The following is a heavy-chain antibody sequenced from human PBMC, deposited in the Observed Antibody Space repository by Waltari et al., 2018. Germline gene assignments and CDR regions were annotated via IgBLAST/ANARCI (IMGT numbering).Heavy chain of an antibody. Sequence: EVQLLESGGGLVQPGGSLRLSCAASGFSFSSHAISWVRQAPGKGLEWVSSISGSGTGTYYADSVKGRFTISRDNSKNTLYLQMKSLRAEDTAVYYCAKDDIAMAGTGNFDYWGQGTLVTVSS. J-gene: IGHJ4*02. CDR1: GFSFSSHA. D-gene: IGHD6-19*01. CDR3: AKDDIAMAGTGNFDY. CDR2: ISGSGTGT. V-gene: IGHV3-23*01.